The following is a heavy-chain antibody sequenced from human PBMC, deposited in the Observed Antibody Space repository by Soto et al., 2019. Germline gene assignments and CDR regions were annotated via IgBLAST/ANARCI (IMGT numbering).Heavy chain of an antibody. D-gene: IGHD1-1*01. CDR1: GFTFSSSA. V-gene: IGHV3-23*01. CDR3: AKSRTITWKNWFDP. CDR2: ISDSGGRT. J-gene: IGHJ5*02. Sequence: EEQLLESGGGLVQPGESLRLSCAASGFTFSSSAMNWVRQAPGKGLEWVSIISDSGGRTYYADSVRGRFTISRDNYKHTLYLQLNSLRAEDTAVYYCAKSRTITWKNWFDPWGQGNLATVSS.